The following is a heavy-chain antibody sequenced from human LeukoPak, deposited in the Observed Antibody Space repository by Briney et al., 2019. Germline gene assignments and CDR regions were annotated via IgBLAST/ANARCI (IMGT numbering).Heavy chain of an antibody. CDR1: GGSISSYY. V-gene: IGHV4-59*01. J-gene: IGHJ6*04. D-gene: IGHD6-19*01. CDR3: ARTLSSGSMDV. Sequence: PSETLSLTCTVSGGSISSYYWSWIRQPPGKGLEWIGYIYYSGSTNYNPSLKSRVTISVDTSKNQFSLKLSSVTAADTAVYYCARTLSSGSMDVRGKGTTVTVSS. CDR2: IYYSGST.